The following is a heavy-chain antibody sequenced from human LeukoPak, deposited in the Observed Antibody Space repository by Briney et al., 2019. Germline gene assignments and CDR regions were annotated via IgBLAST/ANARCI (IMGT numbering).Heavy chain of an antibody. CDR2: ISYDGSNK. CDR3: ARRGRGNDFDY. D-gene: IGHD3-16*01. J-gene: IGHJ4*02. Sequence: GGSLRLSCAASGFTFSSYAMHWVRQAPGKGLEWVAVISYDGSNKYYADSVKGRFTISRDNSKNTLYLQMNSLKASDTAMYYCARRGRGNDFDYWGQGTLVTVSS. V-gene: IGHV3-30*04. CDR1: GFTFSSYA.